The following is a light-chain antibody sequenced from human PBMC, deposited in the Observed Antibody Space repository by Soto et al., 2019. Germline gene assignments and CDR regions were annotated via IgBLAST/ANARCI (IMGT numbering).Light chain of an antibody. Sequence: TQSPSASGTPGQRVTISCSGGGSNIGRNSVSWYQQVAGTAPRFLIYSNNKRPSGVPDRFSGSRSGTSASLAISGLQSEDEADYYCAAWDDSLNGVVFGGGTKVTVL. V-gene: IGLV1-44*01. J-gene: IGLJ2*01. CDR2: SNN. CDR1: GSNIGRNS. CDR3: AAWDDSLNGVV.